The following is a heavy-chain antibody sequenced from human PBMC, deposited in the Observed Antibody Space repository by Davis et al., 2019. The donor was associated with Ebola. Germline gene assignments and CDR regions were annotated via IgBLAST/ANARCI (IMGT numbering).Heavy chain of an antibody. CDR2: INSDGSST. V-gene: IGHV3-74*01. Sequence: PGGSLRLSCAASGFTFSSYWMHWVRQAPGKGLVWVSRINSDGSSTSYADSVKGRFTISRDNAKNSLYLQMNSLRAEDTAVYYCASSLLWFGELLYQDAFDIWGQGTMVTVSS. D-gene: IGHD3-10*01. CDR3: ASSLLWFGELLYQDAFDI. CDR1: GFTFSSYW. J-gene: IGHJ3*02.